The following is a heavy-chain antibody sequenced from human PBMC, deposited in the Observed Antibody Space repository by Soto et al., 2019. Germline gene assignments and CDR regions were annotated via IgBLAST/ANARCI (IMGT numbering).Heavy chain of an antibody. Sequence: GGSLRLSWAASGCTVSNNYMSWVRQAPGKGLEWVSVIYSGGSTYYADSVKGRFTISRDNSKNTLYLQMNSLRAEDTAVYYCASGYDDGFDYWGQGTLVTVSS. CDR2: IYSGGST. D-gene: IGHD5-12*01. V-gene: IGHV3-66*01. J-gene: IGHJ4*02. CDR1: GCTVSNNY. CDR3: ASGYDDGFDY.